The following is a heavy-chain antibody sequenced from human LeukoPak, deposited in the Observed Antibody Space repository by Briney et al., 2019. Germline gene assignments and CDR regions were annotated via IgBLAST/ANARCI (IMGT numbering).Heavy chain of an antibody. J-gene: IGHJ1*01. Sequence: ASAKVSCKASGYTFTRSHMHRVRQAPGQRLEWMGQIQPSGGSTSYAQKLQVKVTMTRDVYKCTGYMELRRLSFEDTDVDFYARSRADCTSGRCYIFPVDDGGEGAPGT. CDR2: IQPSGGST. CDR3: ARSRADCTSGRCYIFPVDDGGE. D-gene: IGHD2-8*01. V-gene: IGHV1-46*04. CDR1: GYTFTRSH.